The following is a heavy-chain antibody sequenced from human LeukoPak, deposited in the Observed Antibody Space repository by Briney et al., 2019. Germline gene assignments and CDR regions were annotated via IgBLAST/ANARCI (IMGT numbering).Heavy chain of an antibody. Sequence: QVQLVESGGGVVQPGRSLRLSCAPFGFTFSSYGMHWVRQAPGKGLEWVAVISYDGSSKYYADSVKGRFTISRDNSKNTLYLQRNSLRAEETAVYYCAKGGGGRWLHYFDYWGQGTLVTVSS. V-gene: IGHV3-30*18. CDR1: GFTFSSYG. CDR2: ISYDGSSK. CDR3: AKGGGGRWLHYFDY. D-gene: IGHD5-24*01. J-gene: IGHJ4*02.